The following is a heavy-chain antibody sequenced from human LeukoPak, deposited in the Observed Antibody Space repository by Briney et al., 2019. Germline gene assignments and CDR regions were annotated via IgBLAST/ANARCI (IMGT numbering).Heavy chain of an antibody. Sequence: GGTLRLSCAASGFTFSNYGMSWVRQAPGKGLEWFSATTGSGGTTYYADSMKGRFTISRDNSKNTLYLQMNSLRAEDTAVYYCARDRAYGSGKYVFDYWGQGTLVTVSS. CDR2: TTGSGGTT. D-gene: IGHD3-10*01. CDR3: ARDRAYGSGKYVFDY. V-gene: IGHV3-23*01. CDR1: GFTFSNYG. J-gene: IGHJ4*02.